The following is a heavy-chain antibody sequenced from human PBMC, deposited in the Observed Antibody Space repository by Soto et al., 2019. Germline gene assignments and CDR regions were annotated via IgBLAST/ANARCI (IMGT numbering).Heavy chain of an antibody. D-gene: IGHD6-13*01. CDR3: ARVKGAIAAAPRWFDP. CDR2: IKQDGSEK. CDR1: GFTFSSYW. J-gene: IGHJ5*02. Sequence: GGSLRLSCAASGFTFSSYWMSWVRQAPGKGLEWVANIKQDGSEKYYVDSVKGRFTISRDNAKNSLYLQMNSLRAEDTAVYYCARVKGAIAAAPRWFDPWGQGTLVTVSS. V-gene: IGHV3-7*01.